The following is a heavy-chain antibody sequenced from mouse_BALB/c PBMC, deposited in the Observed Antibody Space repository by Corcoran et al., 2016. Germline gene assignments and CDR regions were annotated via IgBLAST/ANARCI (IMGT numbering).Heavy chain of an antibody. J-gene: IGHJ2*01. CDR3: ARRGYYYGSKIDY. V-gene: IGHV14-3*02. Sequence: DVQLQQSAAELVKPWASVKLSCTASGFNIKDTYMHWVKQRPEQGLERIGRIDPANGNTKYDPKFQGKATITADTSSNTSYLQLSSLTSEDTAVYYCARRGYYYGSKIDYCGQGTTLTVSA. D-gene: IGHD1-1*01. CDR1: GFNIKDTY. CDR2: IDPANGNT.